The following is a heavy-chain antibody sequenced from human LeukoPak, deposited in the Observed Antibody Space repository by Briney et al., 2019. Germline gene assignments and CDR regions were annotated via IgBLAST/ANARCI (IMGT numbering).Heavy chain of an antibody. J-gene: IGHJ4*02. D-gene: IGHD6-13*01. V-gene: IGHV3-23*01. CDR3: AKPFDSSSWYIFDY. Sequence: GGSLRLSCAASGFTFSSHAMSWVRQAPGKGLEWVSAISGSGGSTYYADSVKGRFTISRDNSKNTLYLQMNSLRAEDTAVYYCAKPFDSSSWYIFDYWGQGTLVTVS. CDR2: ISGSGGST. CDR1: GFTFSSHA.